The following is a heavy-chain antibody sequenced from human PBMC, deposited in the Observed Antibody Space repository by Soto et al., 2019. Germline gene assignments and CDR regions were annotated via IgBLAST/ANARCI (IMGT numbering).Heavy chain of an antibody. CDR2: ISYDGSNK. D-gene: IGHD2-2*01. J-gene: IGHJ6*01. V-gene: IGHV3-30*18. CDR1: GFTFSSYG. CDR3: AKDRAVDCSSTSCHQLGVNYYYGMDV. Sequence: QVQLVESGGGVVQPGRSLRLSCAASGFTFSSYGMHWVRQAPGKGLEWVAVISYDGSNKYYADSVKGRFTISRDNSKNTLYLQMNSLRAEDTAVYYCAKDRAVDCSSTSCHQLGVNYYYGMDVW.